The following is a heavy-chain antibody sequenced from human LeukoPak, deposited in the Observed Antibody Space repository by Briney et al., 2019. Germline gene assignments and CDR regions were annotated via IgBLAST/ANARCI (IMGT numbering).Heavy chain of an antibody. J-gene: IGHJ3*02. CDR3: AREQQRGPYTGYAFDI. Sequence: GGSLRLSCAASGFTFSSYSMNWVRQAPGKGLEWVSSISSSSYIYYADSVKGRFTISRDNAKNSLYLQMNSLRAEDTAVYYCAREQQRGPYTGYAFDIWGQGTMVTVSS. CDR1: GFTFSSYS. CDR2: ISSSSYI. V-gene: IGHV3-21*01. D-gene: IGHD5-12*01.